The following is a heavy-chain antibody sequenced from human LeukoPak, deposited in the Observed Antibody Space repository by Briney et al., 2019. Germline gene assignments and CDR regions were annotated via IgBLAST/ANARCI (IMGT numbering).Heavy chain of an antibody. CDR2: INPSGGSI. J-gene: IGHJ2*01. D-gene: IGHD2-8*01. CDR3: TRQWRSYWYFDL. V-gene: IGHV1-46*01. Sequence: ASVKVSCKASGYTFPSYFMHWVRQAPGQGLEWMGIINPSGGSINYAQKFQGRVTVTRDTSTSTVYMELSSLRSEDTAVYYCTRQWRSYWYFDLWGRGTLVTVSS. CDR1: GYTFPSYF.